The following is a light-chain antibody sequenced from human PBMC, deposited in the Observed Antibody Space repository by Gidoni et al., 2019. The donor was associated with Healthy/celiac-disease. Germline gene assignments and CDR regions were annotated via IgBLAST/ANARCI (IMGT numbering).Light chain of an antibody. CDR3: AAWDDSLSGSYV. J-gene: IGLJ1*01. V-gene: IGLV1-47*01. CDR1: SSKLGSNY. CDR2: RNN. Sequence: QSVLTQPPSASGTPGQRVTIPCSGSSSKLGSNYVYWYQQLPGTAPKLLIYRNNQRPSGVPDRFSGSKSGTSASLAISGLRSEDEADYYCAAWDDSLSGSYVFGTGTKVTVL.